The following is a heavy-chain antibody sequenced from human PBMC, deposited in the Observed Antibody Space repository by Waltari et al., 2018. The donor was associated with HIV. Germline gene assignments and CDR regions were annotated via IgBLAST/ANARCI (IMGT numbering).Heavy chain of an antibody. Sequence: QVQLVQSGAEVKKPGASVKVSCKASGYTFTSYDINWVRQATGQGLEWMGWMNPNSGNTGYAQKFQCRVTMTRNTSISTAYMELNSLRSEDTAVYYCARGRNMIRGKYYYYYGMDVWGQGTTVTVSS. V-gene: IGHV1-8*01. CDR1: GYTFTSYD. CDR3: ARGRNMIRGKYYYYYGMDV. D-gene: IGHD3-10*01. J-gene: IGHJ6*02. CDR2: MNPNSGNT.